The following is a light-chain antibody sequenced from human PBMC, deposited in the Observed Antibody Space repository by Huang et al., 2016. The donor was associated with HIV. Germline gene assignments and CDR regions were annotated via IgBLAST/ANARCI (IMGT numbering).Light chain of an antibody. CDR3: MQGLRTPRT. V-gene: IGKV2-28*01. CDR2: LGS. J-gene: IGKJ2*01. Sequence: DVVMTQSPLSLPVTPGEPASISCRSSQSLLHSDGNTYFDWYLQKPGQSPQLLIYLGSNRASGVPEMFSGSGSGTDFTLKISRVEAEDVGVYYCMQGLRTPRTFGQGTRLEIK. CDR1: QSLLHSDGNTY.